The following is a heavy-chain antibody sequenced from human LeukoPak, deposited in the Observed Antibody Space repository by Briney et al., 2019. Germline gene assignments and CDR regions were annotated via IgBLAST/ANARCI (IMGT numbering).Heavy chain of an antibody. CDR1: GYTFTSYA. D-gene: IGHD3-9*01. CDR2: INTNTGNP. Sequence: ASVKVSGKASGYTFTSYAMNWVRQAPGQGLEWMGWINTNTGNPTYAQGFTGRFVFSLDTSVSTAYLQISSLKAEDTAVYYCARDMDLLTGYYTPYFDYWGQGTLVTVSS. V-gene: IGHV7-4-1*02. CDR3: ARDMDLLTGYYTPYFDY. J-gene: IGHJ4*02.